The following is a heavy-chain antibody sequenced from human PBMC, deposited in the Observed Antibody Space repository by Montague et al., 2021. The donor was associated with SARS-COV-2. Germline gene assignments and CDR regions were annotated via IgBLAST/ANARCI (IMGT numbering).Heavy chain of an antibody. CDR1: GGSVSSNSAA. V-gene: IGHV6-1*01. Sequence: CAISGGSVSSNSAAWNWIRQSPSSGLEWLGRTYYRSKWYNEYAVSVNSRITINPDTSKNQFSLQVNSVTPEDTAVYYCARGADRYYFYGMDVWGQGTTVTVS. CDR2: TYYRSKWYN. J-gene: IGHJ6*02. D-gene: IGHD6-19*01. CDR3: ARGADRYYFYGMDV.